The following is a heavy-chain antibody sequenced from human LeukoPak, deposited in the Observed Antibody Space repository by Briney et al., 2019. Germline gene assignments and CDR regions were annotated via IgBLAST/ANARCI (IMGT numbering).Heavy chain of an antibody. D-gene: IGHD7-27*01. J-gene: IGHJ2*01. Sequence: GASVKVSCKASVYTFTAYYIHWVRQAPAQGLEWRGWISPNSGGTDYAQKFQGRVTMTRDTSISTAYVELSSLTSDDTAVYYCAIQPWGSGNNWYFDLWGRGTLVTVSS. CDR3: AIQPWGSGNNWYFDL. CDR1: VYTFTAYY. V-gene: IGHV1-2*02. CDR2: ISPNSGGT.